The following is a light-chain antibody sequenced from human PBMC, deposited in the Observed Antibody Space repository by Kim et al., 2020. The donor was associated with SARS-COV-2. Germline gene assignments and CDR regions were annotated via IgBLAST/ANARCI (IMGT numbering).Light chain of an antibody. CDR3: HQYGSSPRT. V-gene: IGKV3-20*01. J-gene: IGKJ1*01. CDR1: QGVSNTY. Sequence: EIVLTQSPGTLSLSPGERATLSCRASQGVSNTYLTWYQQKPGQAPRLLIYGASSRATGIPDRFSGSGSGTDFTLTISRLEPEDFAVYYCHQYGSSPRTFGQGTKVDIK. CDR2: GAS.